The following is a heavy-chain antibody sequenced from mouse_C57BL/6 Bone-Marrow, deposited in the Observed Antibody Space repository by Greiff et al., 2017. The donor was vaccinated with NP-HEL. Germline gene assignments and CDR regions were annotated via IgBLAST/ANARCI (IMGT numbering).Heavy chain of an antibody. Sequence: VQLQQPGAELVKPGASVKVSCKASGYTFTSYWMHWVKQRPGQGLEWIGRIHPSDSDTNYNQKFKGKATLTVDKSSSTAYMQLSSLTSEDSAVYYCAIDLFITTVVAKDDYWGQGTTLPVSS. CDR1: GYTFTSYW. CDR3: AIDLFITTVVAKDDY. D-gene: IGHD1-1*01. J-gene: IGHJ2*01. V-gene: IGHV1-74*01. CDR2: IHPSDSDT.